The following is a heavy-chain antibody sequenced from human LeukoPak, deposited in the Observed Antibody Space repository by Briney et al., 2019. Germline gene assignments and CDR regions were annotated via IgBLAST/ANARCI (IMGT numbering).Heavy chain of an antibody. V-gene: IGHV3-21*01. CDR1: GFTFSSYH. CDR3: ARTLGSSSWYYFDY. CDR2: ISSSSMYI. J-gene: IGHJ4*02. Sequence: RAGGSLRLSCAASGFTFSSYHMNWVRQAPGKGLEWVSSISSSSMYIYYADSVKGRFTISRDNAKNSLYLQMNSLRAEDTAMYYCARTLGSSSWYYFDYWGRGTLVTVSS. D-gene: IGHD6-13*01.